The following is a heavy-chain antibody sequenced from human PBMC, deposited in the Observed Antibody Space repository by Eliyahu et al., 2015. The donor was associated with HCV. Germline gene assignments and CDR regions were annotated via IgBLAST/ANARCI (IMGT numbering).Heavy chain of an antibody. CDR1: SFSNYY. CDR3: ARMHGSDSSGPEAV. V-gene: IGHV4-34*01. Sequence: SFSNYYWSWIRQPPGKGLEWIGEINHSGRTNYNPSLKSRATISKYTSKKQFSLRLNSVTAADTAVYYCARMHGSDSSGPEAVWGQGTAVTVSS. J-gene: IGHJ6*02. D-gene: IGHD3-22*01. CDR2: INHSGRT.